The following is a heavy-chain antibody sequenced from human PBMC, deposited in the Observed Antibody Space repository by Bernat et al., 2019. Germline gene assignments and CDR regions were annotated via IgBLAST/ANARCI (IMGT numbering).Heavy chain of an antibody. V-gene: IGHV1-2*04. D-gene: IGHD5-24*01. CDR2: INPNSGGT. Sequence: QVQLVQSGAEVKKPGASVKVSCKASGYTFTGYYMHWVRQAPGQGLEWMGWINPNSGGTNYAQKFQVWVTMTRDTSISTAYMELSRLRSDDTAVYYCARGGWLQLAYYYYGMDVWGQGTTVTVSS. CDR1: GYTFTGYY. J-gene: IGHJ6*02. CDR3: ARGGWLQLAYYYYGMDV.